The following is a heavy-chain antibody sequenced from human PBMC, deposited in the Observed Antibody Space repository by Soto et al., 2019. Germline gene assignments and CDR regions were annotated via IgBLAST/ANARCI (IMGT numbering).Heavy chain of an antibody. J-gene: IGHJ3*01. CDR3: AKDHFKGNGIYDGFDV. V-gene: IGHV3-23*01. CDR2: IAGVDI. CDR1: GLTMSTYA. D-gene: IGHD1-20*01. Sequence: GSLSLSCAGNGLTMSTYAMSWVRQAPGKGLEWVSTIAGVDIFYADSVQGRLTISIDNSKNLLFLQMNSLTADDTATYYCAKDHFKGNGIYDGFDVWGQGTTVTVSS.